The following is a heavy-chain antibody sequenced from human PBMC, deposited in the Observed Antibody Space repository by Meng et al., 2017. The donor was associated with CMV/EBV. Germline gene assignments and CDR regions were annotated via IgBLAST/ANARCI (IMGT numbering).Heavy chain of an antibody. CDR2: INPDSGAT. D-gene: IGHD3-22*01. Sequence: ASVKVSCKASGYPFTAYYMHWVRQAPGQGVEWMGWINPDSGATNFARNLQGRVTMTRDTSISTAYMELSGLTFDDTAVYYCARGQYYYDSSGYFYWGQGTLVTVSS. CDR3: ARGQYYYDSSGYFY. J-gene: IGHJ4*02. V-gene: IGHV1-2*02. CDR1: GYPFTAYY.